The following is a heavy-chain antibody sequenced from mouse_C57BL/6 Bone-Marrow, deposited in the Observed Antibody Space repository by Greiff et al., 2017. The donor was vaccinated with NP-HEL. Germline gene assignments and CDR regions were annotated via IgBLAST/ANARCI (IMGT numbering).Heavy chain of an antibody. CDR1: GFTFSDYY. J-gene: IGHJ3*01. V-gene: IGHV5-12*01. D-gene: IGHD4-1*01. CDR3: ARHAGKAY. Sequence: EVQRVESGGGLVQPGGSLKLSCAASGFTFSDYYMYWVRQTPEKRLEWVAYISNGGGSTYYPDTVKGRFTISRDNAKNTLYLQMSRLKSEDTAMYYCARHAGKAYWGQGTLVTVSA. CDR2: ISNGGGST.